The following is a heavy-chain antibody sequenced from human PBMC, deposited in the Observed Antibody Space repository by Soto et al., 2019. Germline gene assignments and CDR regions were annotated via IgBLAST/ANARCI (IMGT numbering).Heavy chain of an antibody. CDR2: INHSGRT. D-gene: IGHD5-12*01. CDR1: GGSFGGYY. V-gene: IGHV4-34*01. J-gene: IGHJ4*02. CDR3: AASHMEGYSGYDLVSFDY. Sequence: SETLSPTCAFYGGSFGGYYWSWIRPPPEEGLEWIGEINHSGRTNYDPPLKSRVTISVDTSKNQFSLKLSSVTAADTAVYYCAASHMEGYSGYDLVSFDYWGQGTLVTVSS.